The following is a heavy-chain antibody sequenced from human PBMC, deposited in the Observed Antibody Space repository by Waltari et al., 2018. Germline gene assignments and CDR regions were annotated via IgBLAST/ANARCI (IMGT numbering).Heavy chain of an antibody. CDR2: ISGSGGST. CDR1: GFTFSSYA. D-gene: IGHD1-26*01. CDR3: AKERTSIVGADEMGDY. J-gene: IGHJ4*02. Sequence: EVQLVESGGGLVQPGGSLRLSCAASGFTFSSYAMSWVRQAPGKGLEWVSAISGSGGSTYYAVAVKGRVTISRDNAKNTLYLQMNSLRAEDTAVYYCAKERTSIVGADEMGDYWGQGTLVTVSS. V-gene: IGHV3-23*04.